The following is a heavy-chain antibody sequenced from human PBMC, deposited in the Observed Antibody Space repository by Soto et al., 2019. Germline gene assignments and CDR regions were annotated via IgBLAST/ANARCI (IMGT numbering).Heavy chain of an antibody. Sequence: PSETLCLTCTFSGDSISDYSWSWIRQPPGKGLEWIGYIYYTGSTNYNLSLRSRVTISADTSKNQFSLNLRSLTAADTAMYYCARGAGSSSYHYDSHDFWGQGTLVTVSS. CDR2: IYYTGST. D-gene: IGHD3-22*01. J-gene: IGHJ4*02. V-gene: IGHV4-59*01. CDR3: ARGAGSSSYHYDSHDF. CDR1: GDSISDYS.